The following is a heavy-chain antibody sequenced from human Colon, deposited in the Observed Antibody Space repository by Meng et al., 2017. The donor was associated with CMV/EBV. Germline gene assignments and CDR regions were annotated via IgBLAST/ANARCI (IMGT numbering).Heavy chain of an antibody. V-gene: IGHV6-1*01. Sequence: QVQLQQSGPGLVKPSXXPXPTXGXFGDSVSRDSAAWIWIRQSPSRGLEWLGRTYYRSKWFTDYAVSVKSRITINPDTSKNQVSLLLKSMTPEDTAMYYCVREGVAEYHYFDYWGQGTLVTVSS. CDR1: GDSVSRDSAA. CDR2: TYYRSKWFT. CDR3: VREGVAEYHYFDY. D-gene: IGHD6-19*01. J-gene: IGHJ4*02.